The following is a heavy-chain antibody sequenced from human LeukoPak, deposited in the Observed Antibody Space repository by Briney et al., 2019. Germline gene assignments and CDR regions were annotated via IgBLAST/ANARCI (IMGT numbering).Heavy chain of an antibody. Sequence: GASVKVSCKASGYTFTGYYMHWVRQAPGQGLEWVGWINPKNGGSNYQGRVTMTRDRSISTAYMELSRLTSDDTAVYYCARRGDDKGAFDIWGQGTMVTVSS. CDR3: ARRGDDKGAFDI. J-gene: IGHJ3*02. CDR2: INPKNGGS. CDR1: GYTFTGYY. V-gene: IGHV1-2*02.